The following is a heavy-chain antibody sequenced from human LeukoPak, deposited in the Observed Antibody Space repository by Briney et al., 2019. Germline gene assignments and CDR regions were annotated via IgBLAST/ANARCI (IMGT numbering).Heavy chain of an antibody. Sequence: SGPTLVKPTQTLTLTCTFSGFSLSTSGVGVGWIRQPLGKALEWLALIYWDDDKRYSPSLKSRLTITKDTSKNQVVLTMTNMDPVDTATYYCAHSRMVRGVIRCNWFDPWGQGTLVTVSS. CDR1: GFSLSTSGVG. CDR3: AHSRMVRGVIRCNWFDP. D-gene: IGHD3-10*01. CDR2: IYWDDDK. J-gene: IGHJ5*02. V-gene: IGHV2-5*02.